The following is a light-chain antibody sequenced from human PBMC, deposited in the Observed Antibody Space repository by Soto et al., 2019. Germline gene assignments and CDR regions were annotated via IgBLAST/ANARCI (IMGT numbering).Light chain of an antibody. CDR3: AVLNDSVNTFV. CDR2: TNN. CDR1: SSNIGSNT. Sequence: QSVLTQPPSASGAPGQRVTISCSGSSSNIGSNTVNWYQQLPGTAPKLLIYTNNQRPSGVRDRFSGSRSGTSASLAISGLQSEDEADYYCAVLNDSVNTFVFGTGTQVTVL. J-gene: IGLJ1*01. V-gene: IGLV1-44*01.